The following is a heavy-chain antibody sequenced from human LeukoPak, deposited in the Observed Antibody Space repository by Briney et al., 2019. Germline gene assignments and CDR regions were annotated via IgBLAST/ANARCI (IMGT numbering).Heavy chain of an antibody. J-gene: IGHJ4*02. CDR1: GFPFSSYG. CDR2: ISYDGSNK. V-gene: IGHV3-30*18. D-gene: IGHD1-20*01. Sequence: GSLRLSCAASGFPFSSYGMHWVRQAPGKGLEWVAVISYDGSNKYYADSVKGRFTISRDNSKNTLYLQMNSLRAEDTAVYYCAKSITTYRYYFDYWGQGTLVTVSS. CDR3: AKSITTYRYYFDY.